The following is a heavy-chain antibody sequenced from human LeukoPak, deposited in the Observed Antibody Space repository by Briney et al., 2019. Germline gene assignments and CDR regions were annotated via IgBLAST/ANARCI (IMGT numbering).Heavy chain of an antibody. D-gene: IGHD5-24*01. J-gene: IGHJ4*02. CDR2: IYYSGST. CDR3: ARGYGYNSEY. Sequence: PSETLSLTCTVSGGSISSSSYYWGWIRQPPGKGLEWIGSIYYSGSTYYNPSLKSRVTISVDTSKNQFSLKLTSVTAANTALYYCARGYGYNSEYWGQGTLVTVSP. CDR1: GGSISSSSYY. V-gene: IGHV4-39*07.